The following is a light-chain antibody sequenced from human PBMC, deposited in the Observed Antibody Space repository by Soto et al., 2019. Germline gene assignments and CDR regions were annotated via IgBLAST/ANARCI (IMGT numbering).Light chain of an antibody. Sequence: DIQMTQSPSSLSASVGDRVTITCRASQTITTYLNWYQQKPGKAPRLLIYAASTLHSGVPSRFSGSGSGTDFTLTISSLQPEDFATYYCQQSLNTPLTFGQGTRLEIK. CDR2: AAS. V-gene: IGKV1-39*01. CDR1: QTITTY. CDR3: QQSLNTPLT. J-gene: IGKJ5*01.